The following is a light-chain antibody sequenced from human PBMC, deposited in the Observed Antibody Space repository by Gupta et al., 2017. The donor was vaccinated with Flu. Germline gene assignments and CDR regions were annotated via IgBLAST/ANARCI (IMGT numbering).Light chain of an antibody. V-gene: IGKV1-33*01. CDR3: QQYDKLQHR. CDR2: DAS. Sequence: DIQFSQSPSSLSASVGDRVTITCQASKDISNYVKWYQQKPGKAPKLLIYDASNLETGVPSRCSRRGSRTDFTFTISRVQPEDIATYYWQQYDKLQHRFGQGAKLEIK. J-gene: IGKJ2*03. CDR1: KDISNY.